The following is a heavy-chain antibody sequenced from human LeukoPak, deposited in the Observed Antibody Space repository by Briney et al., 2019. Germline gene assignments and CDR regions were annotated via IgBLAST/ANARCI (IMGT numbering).Heavy chain of an antibody. CDR2: INHSGST. V-gene: IGHV4-39*07. D-gene: IGHD3-10*01. Sequence: SETLSLTCTVSGGSISSGGYYWSWIRQPPGKGLEWIGEINHSGSTNYNPSLKSRVTISVDTSKNQFSLKLSSVTAADTAVYYCARGRGFGSSFDYWGQGTLVTVSS. CDR1: GGSISSGGYY. CDR3: ARGRGFGSSFDY. J-gene: IGHJ4*02.